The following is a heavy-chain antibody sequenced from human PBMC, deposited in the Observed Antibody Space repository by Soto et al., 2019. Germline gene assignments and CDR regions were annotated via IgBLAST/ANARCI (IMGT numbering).Heavy chain of an antibody. D-gene: IGHD2-15*01. CDR1: GDSVSSNSAA. V-gene: IGHV6-1*01. CDR3: ARDVGYCSGGSCYYYYYGMDV. J-gene: IGHJ6*02. CDR2: TYYRSKWYN. Sequence: SQTLSLTCAISGDSVSSNSAAWNWIRQSPSRGLEWLGRTYYRSKWYNDYAVSVKSRITINPDTSKNQFSLQLNSVTPEDTAVYYCARDVGYCSGGSCYYYYYGMDVWGQGTTVTVSS.